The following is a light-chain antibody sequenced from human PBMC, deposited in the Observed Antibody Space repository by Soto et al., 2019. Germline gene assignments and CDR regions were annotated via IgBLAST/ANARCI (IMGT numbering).Light chain of an antibody. V-gene: IGKV3-11*01. CDR2: DAS. CDR1: QSIGSY. CDR3: QQRSTWPPFS. Sequence: EIVLTQSPATLSLSLGERATLSCRASQSIGSYLAWYQHKLGQPPRLLIYDASNRATGIPVRFSGSGSGTDFTLTISSLEPEDFAVYYCQQRSTWPPFSFXPGTKVDIK. J-gene: IGKJ3*01.